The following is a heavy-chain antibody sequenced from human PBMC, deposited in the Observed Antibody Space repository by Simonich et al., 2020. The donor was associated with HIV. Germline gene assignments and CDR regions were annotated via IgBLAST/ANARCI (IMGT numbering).Heavy chain of an antibody. J-gene: IGHJ4*02. Sequence: QLQLQESGPGLVKPSETLSLTCAVYGGSFSGYYWSWIRQPPGKGLEGIGSVYYGGSTHYNPSLKSRVTISGDTSKNQFSLKLSSVTAADTALYYCARHSQYNYGYSGFDSWGQGTRVTVSS. CDR2: VYYGGST. CDR3: ARHSQYNYGYSGFDS. CDR1: GGSFSGYY. D-gene: IGHD5-18*01. V-gene: IGHV4-39*01.